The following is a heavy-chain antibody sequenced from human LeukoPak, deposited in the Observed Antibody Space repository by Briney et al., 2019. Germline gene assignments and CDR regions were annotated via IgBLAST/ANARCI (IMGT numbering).Heavy chain of an antibody. CDR1: GGSISSGGYY. CDR3: ARVGYSSPVWFDP. Sequence: SETLSLTCTVSGGSISSGGYYWSWIRQPPGKGLEWIGYIYHSGSTYYNPSLKSRVTISVDRSKNQFSLKLSSVTAADTAVYYCARVGYSSPVWFDPWGQGTLVTVSS. CDR2: IYHSGST. D-gene: IGHD6-13*01. J-gene: IGHJ5*02. V-gene: IGHV4-30-2*01.